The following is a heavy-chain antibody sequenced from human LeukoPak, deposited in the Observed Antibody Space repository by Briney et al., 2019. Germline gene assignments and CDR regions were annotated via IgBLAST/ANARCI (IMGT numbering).Heavy chain of an antibody. D-gene: IGHD1-26*01. CDR3: AKVGSVGSPADYFDY. CDR2: VSGSGGST. Sequence: GGSLRLSCAASGFTFSSYAMSWVRQAPGKGLEWVSGVSGSGGSTYYADSVKGRFTISRDNSKNTLYLQMNSLRAEDTAVYYCAKVGSVGSPADYFDYWGQGNLVTVSS. CDR1: GFTFSSYA. V-gene: IGHV3-23*01. J-gene: IGHJ4*02.